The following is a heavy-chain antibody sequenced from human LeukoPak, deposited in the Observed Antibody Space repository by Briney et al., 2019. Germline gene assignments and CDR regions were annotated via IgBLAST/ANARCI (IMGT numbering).Heavy chain of an antibody. CDR1: GYTFTSYG. CDR2: ISAYNGNT. D-gene: IGHD1-26*01. CDR3: ARGESEDPFDY. Sequence: ASVKVSCNASGYTFTSYGISWVRQAPGQGLEWMGWISAYNGNTNYAQKLQGRVTMTTDTSTSTAYMEPRSLGSDDTAVYYCARGESEDPFDYWGQGTLVTVSS. J-gene: IGHJ4*02. V-gene: IGHV1-18*01.